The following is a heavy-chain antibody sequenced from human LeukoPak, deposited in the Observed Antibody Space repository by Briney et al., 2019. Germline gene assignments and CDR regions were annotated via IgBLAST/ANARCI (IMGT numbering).Heavy chain of an antibody. CDR3: ARIDTVNTEPPTYFFDY. J-gene: IGHJ4*01. Sequence: SETLSLTCSVSGGSVTMYFWSWFRQPPRKGLECIGYIYYRGTSNYKPSLKSRVTISMDTSKNQYYLKLSSVSTADTAVYFCARIDTVNTEPPTYFFDYWGHGTLVTVSS. D-gene: IGHD4-17*01. V-gene: IGHV4-59*02. CDR1: GGSVTMYF. CDR2: IYYRGTS.